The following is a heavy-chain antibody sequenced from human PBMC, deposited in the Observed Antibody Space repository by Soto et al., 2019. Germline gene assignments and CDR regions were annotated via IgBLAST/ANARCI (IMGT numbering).Heavy chain of an antibody. CDR2: IKQDGSEK. CDR3: ARDRVGNYESVYGYYYYYYMDV. D-gene: IGHD4-4*01. V-gene: IGHV3-7*01. J-gene: IGHJ6*03. Sequence: PGGSLRLSCAASGFTFSSYWMSWVRQAPGKGLEWVANIKQDGSEKYYVDSVKGRFTISRDNAKNSLYLQMNSLRAEDTAVYYCARDRVGNYESVYGYYYYYYMDVWGKGTTVTVSS. CDR1: GFTFSSYW.